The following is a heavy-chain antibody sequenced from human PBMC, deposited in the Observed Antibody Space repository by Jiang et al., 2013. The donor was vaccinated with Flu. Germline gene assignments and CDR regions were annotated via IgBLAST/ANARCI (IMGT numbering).Heavy chain of an antibody. D-gene: IGHD6-6*01. CDR3: AKASRARAISSSLWSNTRSPLESYYYGMDV. V-gene: IGHV3-23*01. Sequence: TFTNYAMNWVRQAPGKGLEWVSGISGSGGSTYYADSVKGRFTISRDNSKNTLYVQMNSLRAEDTAVYYCAKASRARAISSSLWSNTRSPLESYYYGMDVWGQGTTVTVS. CDR2: ISGSGGST. CDR1: TFTNYA. J-gene: IGHJ6*02.